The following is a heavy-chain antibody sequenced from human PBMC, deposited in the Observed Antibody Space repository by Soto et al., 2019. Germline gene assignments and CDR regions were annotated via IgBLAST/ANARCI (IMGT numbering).Heavy chain of an antibody. CDR3: ARLSCSSTSCYPPENWFDP. J-gene: IGHJ5*02. V-gene: IGHV5-51*01. Sequence: GESLKISCKGSGYSFTSYWIGWVRQMPGKGLEWMGIIYPGDSDTRYSPSFQGQVTISADKSISTAYLQWSSLKASDTAMYYCARLSCSSTSCYPPENWFDPWGQGTLVTVSS. D-gene: IGHD2-2*01. CDR1: GYSFTSYW. CDR2: IYPGDSDT.